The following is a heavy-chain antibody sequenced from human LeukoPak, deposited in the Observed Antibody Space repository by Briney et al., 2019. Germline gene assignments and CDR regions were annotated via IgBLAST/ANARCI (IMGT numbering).Heavy chain of an antibody. V-gene: IGHV1-8*03. Sequence: ASVKVSCKASGYTFTSYDINWVRQATGQGLEWMGWMNPNSGNTGYAQKFQGRVTITRNTSISTAYMELSSLRSEDTAVYYCARSARNDYVWGSYRYVHDYWGQGTLVTVSS. CDR2: MNPNSGNT. CDR3: ARSARNDYVWGSYRYVHDY. CDR1: GYTFTSYD. D-gene: IGHD3-16*02. J-gene: IGHJ4*02.